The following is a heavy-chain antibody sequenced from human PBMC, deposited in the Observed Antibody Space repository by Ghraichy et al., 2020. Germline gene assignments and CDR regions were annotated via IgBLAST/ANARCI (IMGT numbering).Heavy chain of an antibody. CDR1: GFTFSSYA. CDR3: AKGSIVGVYYYYYMDV. D-gene: IGHD1-26*01. J-gene: IGHJ6*03. CDR2: ISGSGGST. Sequence: GGSLRLSCAASGFTFSSYAMSWVRQAPGKGLEWVSAISGSGGSTYYADSVKGRFTISRDNSKNTLYLQMNSLRAEDTAVYYCAKGSIVGVYYYYYMDVWGKGTTVTVSS. V-gene: IGHV3-23*01.